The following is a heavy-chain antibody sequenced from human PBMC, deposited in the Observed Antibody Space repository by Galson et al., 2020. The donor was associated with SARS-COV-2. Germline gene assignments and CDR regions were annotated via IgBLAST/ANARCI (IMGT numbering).Heavy chain of an antibody. CDR1: GGSISSYY. Sequence: SETLSLTCTASGGSISSYYWSWIRQPPGKGLEWIGYIYYSGSTNYNPPLKSRVTISVDTSKNQFSLKLSSVTAADTAVYYCAGSQGTLDLYGMDVWGQGTTVTVFS. CDR3: AGSQGTLDLYGMDV. D-gene: IGHD3-3*01. V-gene: IGHV4-59*01. CDR2: IYYSGST. J-gene: IGHJ6*02.